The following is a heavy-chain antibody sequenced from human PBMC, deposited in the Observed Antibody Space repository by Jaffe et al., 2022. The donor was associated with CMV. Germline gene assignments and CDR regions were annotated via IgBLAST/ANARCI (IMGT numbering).Heavy chain of an antibody. CDR3: ARDRYSSSSWTAASVDY. V-gene: IGHV3-21*01. CDR1: GFTFSSYS. CDR2: ISSSSSYI. Sequence: EVQLVESGGGLVKPGGSLRLSCAASGFTFSSYSMNWVRQAPGKGLEWVSSISSSSSYIYYADSVKGRFTISRDNAKNSLYLQMNSLRAEDTAVYYCARDRYSSSSWTAASVDYWGQGTLVTVSS. D-gene: IGHD6-6*01. J-gene: IGHJ4*02.